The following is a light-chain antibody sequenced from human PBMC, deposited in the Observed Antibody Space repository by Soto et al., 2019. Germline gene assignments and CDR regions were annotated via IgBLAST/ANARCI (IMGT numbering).Light chain of an antibody. V-gene: IGKV3-20*01. J-gene: IGKJ1*01. CDR1: QTVRNNY. Sequence: IVLTQSPGTLSLSPGERATLSCRASQTVRNNYLAWYQQKPGQAPRLLIYGASSRATGIPARFSGGGSGTEFTLTISSLAPEDFAIYYCQQYHSWPRTFGQGTKVDIK. CDR2: GAS. CDR3: QQYHSWPRT.